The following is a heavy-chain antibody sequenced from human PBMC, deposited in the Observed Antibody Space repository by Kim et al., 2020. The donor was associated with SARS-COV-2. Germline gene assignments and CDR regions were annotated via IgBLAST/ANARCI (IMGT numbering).Heavy chain of an antibody. CDR3: VRGMPSD. Sequence: SEWRTTTYADSVKGRFTITRDNAKNTVYLQLNSLRVDDTALYYCVRGMPSDWGQGALVTVSS. J-gene: IGHJ4*02. V-gene: IGHV3-74*01. D-gene: IGHD2-2*01. CDR2: SEWRTT.